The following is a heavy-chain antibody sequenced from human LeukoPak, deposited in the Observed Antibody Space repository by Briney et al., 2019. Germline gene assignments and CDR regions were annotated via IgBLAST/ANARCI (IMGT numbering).Heavy chain of an antibody. V-gene: IGHV4-39*01. CDR3: ASVAYSYGYYFDY. D-gene: IGHD5-18*01. J-gene: IGHJ4*02. CDR1: GASISSSSYY. CDR2: IFYGGST. Sequence: SETLSLTCTASGASISSSSYYWGWIRQPPGQGLEWIGSIFYGGSTYNNPSLKSRVTISVDTSKKQFSLKLSSVTAADTAVYYCASVAYSYGYYFDYWGQGTLVTVSS.